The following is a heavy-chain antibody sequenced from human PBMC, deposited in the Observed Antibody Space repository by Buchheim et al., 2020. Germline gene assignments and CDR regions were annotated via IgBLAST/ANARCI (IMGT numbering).Heavy chain of an antibody. CDR3: ANFVAAGGRRYYGMDV. D-gene: IGHD6-13*01. CDR2: ISGSGGST. J-gene: IGHJ6*02. Sequence: EVQLLESGGGLVQPGGSLRPSCAASGFTFSSYAMSWVRQAPGKGLEWVSAISGSGGSTYYADSVKGRFTISRDNSKNTLYLQMNSLRAEDTAVYYCANFVAAGGRRYYGMDVWGQGTT. CDR1: GFTFSSYA. V-gene: IGHV3-23*01.